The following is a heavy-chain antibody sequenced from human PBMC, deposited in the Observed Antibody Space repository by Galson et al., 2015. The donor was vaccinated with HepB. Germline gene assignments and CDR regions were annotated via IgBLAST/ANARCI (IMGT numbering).Heavy chain of an antibody. CDR2: IFYTGST. Sequence: SETLSLTCTVSGASISHYYWSWIRQTPGKGLEWIGYIFYTGSTNYNPSLESRVIISLDMSKSQFSLKLRSVTAADTAVYYCARSRFTITFGGVVAIDWFDPWGQGTLVTVSS. CDR3: ARSRFTITFGGVVAIDWFDP. V-gene: IGHV4-59*01. D-gene: IGHD3-16*02. CDR1: GASISHYY. J-gene: IGHJ5*02.